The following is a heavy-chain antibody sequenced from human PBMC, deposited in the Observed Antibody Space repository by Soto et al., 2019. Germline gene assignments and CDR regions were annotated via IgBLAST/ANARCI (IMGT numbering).Heavy chain of an antibody. CDR1: GYSFTIYW. CDR3: ATTILTGYYYYGMDV. CDR2: IYPGDSDT. Sequence: GESLKISCKGSGYSFTIYWIGWVRQMPGKGLEWMGIIYPGDSDTRYSPSFQGQVTISADKSISTAYLQWSSLKASDTAMYYCATTILTGYYYYGMDVWGPGTTVTVSS. V-gene: IGHV5-51*01. J-gene: IGHJ6*02. D-gene: IGHD3-9*01.